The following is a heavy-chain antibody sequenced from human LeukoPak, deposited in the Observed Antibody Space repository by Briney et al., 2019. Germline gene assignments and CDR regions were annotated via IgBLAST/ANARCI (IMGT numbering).Heavy chain of an antibody. V-gene: IGHV3-23*01. J-gene: IGHJ3*01. D-gene: IGHD1-26*01. CDR1: GFTLSSYA. CDR3: SRGGADYSFDV. CDR2: ISDSGGST. Sequence: GGSLRLSCAASGFTLSSYAMSWVRQAPGKGLEWVSTISDSGGSTYDADSVKGRFTISRDNSKNTLNLQMNGLRAEDTAVYFCSRGGADYSFDVWGHGTMVTVSS.